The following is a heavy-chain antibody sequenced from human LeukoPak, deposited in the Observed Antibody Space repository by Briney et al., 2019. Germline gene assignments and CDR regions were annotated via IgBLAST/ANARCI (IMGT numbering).Heavy chain of an antibody. D-gene: IGHD4-17*01. V-gene: IGHV4-39*01. Sequence: SETLSLTCTVSGGSISSSSYYWGWIRQPPGKGLEWVGSIYYSGSTYYNPSLKSRVTISVDTSKNQFSLKLSSVTAADTAVYYCARGVPYGDYRTWSQGTLVTVSS. CDR1: GGSISSSSYY. J-gene: IGHJ4*02. CDR3: ARGVPYGDYRT. CDR2: IYYSGST.